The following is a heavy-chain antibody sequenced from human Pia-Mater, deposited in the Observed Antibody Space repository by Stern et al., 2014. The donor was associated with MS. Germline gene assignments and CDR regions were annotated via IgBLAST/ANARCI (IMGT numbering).Heavy chain of an antibody. Sequence: VQLVESGPGMVKPSQTLSLTCTVSGGSINSGDYYWGWIRQHPGKGLEGIGYVHFSGTTDYNPSLRSRVTISLDTSQKGVVLKLRSVTAADTAVYYCARDARGTKTYCSTTVCPEYYYHGLDIWGQGTTVTVSS. CDR2: VHFSGTT. J-gene: IGHJ6*02. D-gene: IGHD2-8*01. CDR3: ARDARGTKTYCSTTVCPEYYYHGLDI. V-gene: IGHV4-31*03. CDR1: GGSINSGDYY.